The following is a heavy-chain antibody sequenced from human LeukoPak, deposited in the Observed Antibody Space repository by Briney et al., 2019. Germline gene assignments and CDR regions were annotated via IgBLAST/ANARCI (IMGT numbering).Heavy chain of an antibody. CDR2: ISGSGGAT. V-gene: IGHV3-23*01. CDR1: GFTFSNYP. CDR3: GKYLQTTVGANDY. Sequence: GGSLRLSCAASGFTFSNYPMNWVRQAPGKGLEWVSVISGSGGATFYGDSVQGRFTISRDNSRDTLYLQMSSLRAEDTAVYYCGKYLQTTVGANDYWGRGTLVTVSS. D-gene: IGHD1-26*01. J-gene: IGHJ4*02.